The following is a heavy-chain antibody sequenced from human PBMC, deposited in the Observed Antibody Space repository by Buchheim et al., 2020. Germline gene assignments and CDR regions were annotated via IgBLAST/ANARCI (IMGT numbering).Heavy chain of an antibody. J-gene: IGHJ4*02. CDR1: GFTFSNAW. CDR2: IKSKTDGGTT. Sequence: EVQLVESGGGLVKPGGSLRLSCAASGFTFSNAWMSWVRQAPGKGLEWVGRIKSKTDGGTTDYAAPVKGRFTISRDDSKNTLYLQMNSLKTEDTAVYYCTTDFPEAYYYDSSGSPGFDYWGQGTL. D-gene: IGHD3-22*01. CDR3: TTDFPEAYYYDSSGSPGFDY. V-gene: IGHV3-15*01.